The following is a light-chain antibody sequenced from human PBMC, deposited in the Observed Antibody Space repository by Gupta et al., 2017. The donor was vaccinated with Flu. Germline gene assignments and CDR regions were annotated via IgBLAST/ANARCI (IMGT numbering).Light chain of an antibody. Sequence: QSVLTQPPSASGPPGQRVTISCSGSSSNIGSNTVNWYQQLPGTAPKLLIYRNNQRPSGVPDRFSGSKSGTSGSLAISALQSEDEADEDGSAWDDSLNGYVVFGGGTKLTVL. J-gene: IGLJ2*01. V-gene: IGLV1-44*01. CDR2: RNN. CDR3: SAWDDSLNGYVV. CDR1: SSNIGSNT.